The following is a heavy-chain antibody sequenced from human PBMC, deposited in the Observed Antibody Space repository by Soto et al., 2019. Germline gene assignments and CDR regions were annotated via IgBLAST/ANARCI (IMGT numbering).Heavy chain of an antibody. D-gene: IGHD6-13*01. Sequence: PGGSLRLSCAASGFTFSSYAMSWVRQAPGKGLEWVSAISGSGGSTYYADSVKGRFTISRDNSKNTLYLQMNSLRAEDTAVYYCAKDRPVLVGIAAAGSNFDYWGQGTLVTVSS. CDR2: ISGSGGST. CDR3: AKDRPVLVGIAAAGSNFDY. J-gene: IGHJ4*02. CDR1: GFTFSSYA. V-gene: IGHV3-23*01.